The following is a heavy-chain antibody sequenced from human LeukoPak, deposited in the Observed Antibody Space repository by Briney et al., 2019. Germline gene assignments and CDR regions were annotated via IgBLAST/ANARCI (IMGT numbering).Heavy chain of an antibody. CDR1: GGSISSYY. CDR2: IYYSGST. D-gene: IGHD3-10*01. V-gene: IGHV4-59*01. CDR3: ARANGLLWFGELLYTGVNYFDY. Sequence: MASETLSLTCTVSGGSISSYYWSWIRQPPGKGLEWIGYIYYSGSTNYNPSLKSRVTISVDTSKNQFSLKLSSATAADTAVYYCARANGLLWFGELLYTGVNYFDYWGQGTLVTVSS. J-gene: IGHJ4*02.